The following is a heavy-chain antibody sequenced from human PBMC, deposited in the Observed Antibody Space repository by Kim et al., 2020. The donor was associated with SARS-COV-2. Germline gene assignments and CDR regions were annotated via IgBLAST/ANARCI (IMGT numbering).Heavy chain of an antibody. D-gene: IGHD3-16*01. CDR2: INRDSGRI. Sequence: GGSLRLSCAASGFTFSNYGMTWVRQAPGKGLEWVSSINRDSGRISYADSVKGRFTTSRDNSKNTVYLQMRSLRVDDTAIYHCAKRGESSSGSGRYYFDYWGQRTQVTVSS. CDR1: GFTFSNYG. V-gene: IGHV3-23*01. J-gene: IGHJ4*02. CDR3: AKRGESSSGSGRYYFDY.